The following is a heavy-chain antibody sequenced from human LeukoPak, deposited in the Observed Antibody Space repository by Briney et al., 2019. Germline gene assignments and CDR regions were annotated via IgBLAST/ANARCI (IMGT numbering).Heavy chain of an antibody. CDR3: ARDGPAQMVDFDY. V-gene: IGHV1-2*02. CDR2: IYPNNGAT. CDR1: GYTFSGTGWY. D-gene: IGHD3-10*01. Sequence: ASVKVSCKASGYTFSGTGWYLYWLRQAPGQGLECMGWIYPNNGATGYAQKFQGRVAMTRDASISTAYLELSRLRPDDTAVYYCARDGPAQMVDFDYWGQGTLVTVSS. J-gene: IGHJ4*02.